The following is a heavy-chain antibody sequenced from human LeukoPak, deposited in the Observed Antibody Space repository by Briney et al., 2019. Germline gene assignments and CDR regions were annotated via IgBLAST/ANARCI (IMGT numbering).Heavy chain of an antibody. CDR3: ASGPMVRGVVRYYYYMDV. J-gene: IGHJ6*03. CDR2: IIPIFGTA. Sequence: ASVKVSCKASGGTFSSYAISWVRQAPGRGLEWMGRIIPIFGTANYAQKFQGRVTITTDESTSTAYMELSSLRSEDTAVYYCASGPMVRGVVRYYYYMDVWGKGTTVTVSS. D-gene: IGHD3-10*01. V-gene: IGHV1-69*05. CDR1: GGTFSSYA.